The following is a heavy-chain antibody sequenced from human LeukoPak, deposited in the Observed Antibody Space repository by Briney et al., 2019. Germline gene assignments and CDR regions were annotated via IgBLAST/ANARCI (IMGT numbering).Heavy chain of an antibody. V-gene: IGHV4-59*08. CDR1: GGSINSHY. Sequence: SETLSLTCAVSGGSINSHYWGRIRQPPGKGLEWIGDIYYTGRNNYNPSLKSRATISVDTSKNLLSLTLTSVLAADTAIYYCVRRDTGWNYFDYWGQGVLLTVSS. J-gene: IGHJ4*02. D-gene: IGHD6-19*01. CDR3: VRRDTGWNYFDY. CDR2: IYYTGRN.